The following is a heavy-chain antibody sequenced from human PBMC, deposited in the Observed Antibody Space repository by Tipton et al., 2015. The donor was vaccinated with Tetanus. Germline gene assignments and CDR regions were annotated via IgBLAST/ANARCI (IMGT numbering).Heavy chain of an antibody. V-gene: IGHV3-23*04. CDR3: ARAQGWNGDAFDI. Sequence: VQLVQSGAGLVQPGGSLRLSCVASGYTFTRYWMSWVRQAPGKGLEWVSAISESGSVTYYADSVKGRFTISRDNSKNTLYLQMNSLRAEDTAVYYCARAQGWNGDAFDIWGQGTMVSVSS. CDR1: GYTFTRYW. J-gene: IGHJ3*02. D-gene: IGHD1-1*01. CDR2: ISESGSVT.